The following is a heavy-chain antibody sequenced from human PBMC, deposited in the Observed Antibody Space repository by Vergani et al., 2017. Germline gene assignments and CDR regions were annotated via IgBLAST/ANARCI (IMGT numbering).Heavy chain of an antibody. Sequence: QVQLQESGPGLVKPSGTLSLTCTVSGGSISSYYWSWIRQPPGKGLEWIGYIYYSGSTNYNPSLKSRVTISVDTSKNQFSLKLSSVTAADTAVYYCARGYYDFWSGYYRYNWFDPWGQGTLVTVSS. J-gene: IGHJ5*02. D-gene: IGHD3-3*01. CDR1: GGSISSYY. CDR2: IYYSGST. CDR3: ARGYYDFWSGYYRYNWFDP. V-gene: IGHV4-59*01.